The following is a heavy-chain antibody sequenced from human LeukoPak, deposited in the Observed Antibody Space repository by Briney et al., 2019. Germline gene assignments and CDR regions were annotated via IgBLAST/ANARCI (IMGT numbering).Heavy chain of an antibody. CDR3: ARDGATAGQFDY. V-gene: IGHV1-18*04. D-gene: IGHD6-13*01. Sequence: GASVRISRKTSGYNFYNYAVTWVRQAPGQGLEWMGWNSGYNGNTDYAQKFQGRVTMTADASTTTFYVELRSLTSDDTAVYYCARDGATAGQFDYWGQGTLVTVPS. CDR1: GYNFYNYA. J-gene: IGHJ4*02. CDR2: NSGYNGNT.